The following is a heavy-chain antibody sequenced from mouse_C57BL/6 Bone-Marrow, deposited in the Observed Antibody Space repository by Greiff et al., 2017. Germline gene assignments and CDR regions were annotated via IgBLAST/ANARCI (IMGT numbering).Heavy chain of an antibody. V-gene: IGHV2-9-1*01. CDR3: ARNYGNYPYWYFDV. CDR2: IWTGGGT. CDR1: GFSLTSYA. Sequence: VKLVESGPGLVAPSQSLSITCTVSGFSLTSYAISWVRQPPGKGLEWLGVIWTGGGTNSNSALKSRLSISKDNSKSQFCLKRNSLQTENTARYYCARNYGNYPYWYFDVWGTGTTGTVSS. J-gene: IGHJ1*03. D-gene: IGHD2-1*01.